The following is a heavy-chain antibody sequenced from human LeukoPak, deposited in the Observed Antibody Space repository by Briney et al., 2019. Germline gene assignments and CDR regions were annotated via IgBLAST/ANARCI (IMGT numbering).Heavy chain of an antibody. Sequence: SVKVSCKASGGTFSSYAVSWVRQAPGQGLEWMGRIIPIFGTANYAQKFQGRVTITTDESTSTAYMELSSLRSEDTAVYFCARDSGYSYGFNWFDPWGQGTLVTVSS. CDR2: IIPIFGTA. CDR1: GGTFSSYA. V-gene: IGHV1-69*05. CDR3: ARDSGYSYGFNWFDP. D-gene: IGHD5-18*01. J-gene: IGHJ5*02.